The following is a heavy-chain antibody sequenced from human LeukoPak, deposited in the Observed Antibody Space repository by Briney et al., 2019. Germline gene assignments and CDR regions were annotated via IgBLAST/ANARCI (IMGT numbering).Heavy chain of an antibody. Sequence: PSETLSLTCAVCGGSFSGYYWSWIRQPPGKGLEWIGEINHSGSTNYNLSLKSRVTISVDTSKNQFSLKLSSVTAADTAVYYCAGQHTGGGDAARYFYYYYMDVWGKGTTVTVSS. CDR3: AGQHTGGGDAARYFYYYYMDV. CDR1: GGSFSGYY. J-gene: IGHJ6*03. D-gene: IGHD2-21*02. V-gene: IGHV4-34*01. CDR2: INHSGST.